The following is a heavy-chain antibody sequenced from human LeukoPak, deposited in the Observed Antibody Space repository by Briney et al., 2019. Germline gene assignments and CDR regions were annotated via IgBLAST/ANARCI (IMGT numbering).Heavy chain of an antibody. J-gene: IGHJ5*02. CDR1: GDTFSSYA. Sequence: EASVKVSCKASGDTFSSYAISWVRQAPGQGLEWMGGIIPIFDTTNYAQKVQGRVTLTTDEPPRTDNIERSTTRSEDTAVYYCASVLDITGTTYWFDPWGQGTLVTVSS. V-gene: IGHV1-69*05. D-gene: IGHD1-7*01. CDR3: ASVLDITGTTYWFDP. CDR2: IIPIFDTT.